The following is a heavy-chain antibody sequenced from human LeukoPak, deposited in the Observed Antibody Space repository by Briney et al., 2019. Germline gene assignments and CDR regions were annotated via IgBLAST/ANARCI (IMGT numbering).Heavy chain of an antibody. D-gene: IGHD6-13*01. V-gene: IGHV4-38-2*02. CDR2: IYHSGST. Sequence: SETLSLTCTVSGYSISSGSYWGWIRQPPGKGLEWIGSIYHSGSTYYNPSLKSRVTISVDTSKNQFSLKLSSVTAADTAVYYCARGRVSSSTWYSTYYYYFYMDVWGKGTTVTVSS. CDR3: ARGRVSSSTWYSTYYYYFYMDV. CDR1: GYSISSGSY. J-gene: IGHJ6*03.